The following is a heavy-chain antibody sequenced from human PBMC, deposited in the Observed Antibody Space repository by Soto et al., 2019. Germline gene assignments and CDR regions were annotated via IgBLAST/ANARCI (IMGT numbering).Heavy chain of an antibody. V-gene: IGHV4-30-4*01. CDR1: GGSITSDYSC. J-gene: IGHJ4*02. Sequence: SETLSLTCTVSGGSITSDYSCWSWIRQPPGEGLEWIGHIFDSGTTYTNPSLRSQVAISLDTSKNHFSLTLGSVTAADTAVYYCARGPEGDKDHYWGQGALVTVSS. D-gene: IGHD1-26*01. CDR3: ARGPEGDKDHY. CDR2: IFDSGTT.